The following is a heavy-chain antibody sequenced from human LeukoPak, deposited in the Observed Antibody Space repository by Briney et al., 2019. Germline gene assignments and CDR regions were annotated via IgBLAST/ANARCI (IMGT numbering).Heavy chain of an antibody. CDR3: AKEYTYYYDSSGYSYFDY. CDR1: GFTFDDYA. D-gene: IGHD3-22*01. CDR2: ISWNSGSI. J-gene: IGHJ4*02. Sequence: GGSLRLSCAAFGFTFDDYAMHWVRQAPGKGLEWVSGISWNSGSIGYADSVKGRFTISRDNAKNSLYLQMNSLRAEDMALYYCAKEYTYYYDSSGYSYFDYWGQGTLVTVSS. V-gene: IGHV3-9*03.